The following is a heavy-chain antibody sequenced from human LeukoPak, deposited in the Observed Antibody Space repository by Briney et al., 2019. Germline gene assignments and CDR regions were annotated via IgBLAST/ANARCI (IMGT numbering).Heavy chain of an antibody. D-gene: IGHD3-3*01. J-gene: IGHJ4*02. CDR1: GFTFSSYG. V-gene: IGHV3-30*02. Sequence: GGSLRLSCAASGFTFSSYGIHWVRQAPGKGLEWVAFIRYDGSNKYYADSVKGRFTISRDNSKNTLYLQMNSLRAEDTAVYYCATANRIRFLEWLLDYFDYWGQGTLVTVSS. CDR2: IRYDGSNK. CDR3: ATANRIRFLEWLLDYFDY.